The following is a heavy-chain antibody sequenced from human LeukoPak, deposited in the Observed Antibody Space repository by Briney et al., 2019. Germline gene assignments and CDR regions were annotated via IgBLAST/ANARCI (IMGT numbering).Heavy chain of an antibody. CDR3: ARGWGGDCYHVH. Sequence: ASVKVSCTASGYTFTSYAMHWVRQAPGQRLEWMGWINAGNGNTKYSQKFQGRVSITRDTSASTVYMELSSLGSEDTAVYYCARGWGGDCYHVHWGQGTLVTVSS. V-gene: IGHV1-3*01. J-gene: IGHJ4*02. D-gene: IGHD2-21*02. CDR1: GYTFTSYA. CDR2: INAGNGNT.